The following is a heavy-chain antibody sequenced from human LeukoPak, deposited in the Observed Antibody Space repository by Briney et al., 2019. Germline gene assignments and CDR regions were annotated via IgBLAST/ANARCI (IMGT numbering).Heavy chain of an antibody. D-gene: IGHD3-10*01. CDR2: IYPGDSDT. CDR3: ARQADLKDIWFGELFSDY. J-gene: IGHJ4*02. CDR1: GYSFTSYW. V-gene: IGHV5-51*01. Sequence: GESLKISCKGSGYSFTSYWIGWVRQMPGKGLEWMGIIYPGDSDTRYSPSFQGQVTISADKSISTAYLQWSSLKASDTAMYYCARQADLKDIWFGELFSDYWGQGTLVTVSS.